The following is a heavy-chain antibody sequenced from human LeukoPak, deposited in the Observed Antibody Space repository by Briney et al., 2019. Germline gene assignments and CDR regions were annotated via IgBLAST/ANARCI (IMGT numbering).Heavy chain of an antibody. Sequence: PGGSLRLSCAASGFTFSSYAMHWVRQAPGKGLEWVAVISYDGSNKYCADSVKGRFTISRDNSKNTLYLQMNSLRAEDTAVYYCARDYSSGWYPTFDYWGQGTLVTVSS. J-gene: IGHJ4*02. V-gene: IGHV3-30-3*01. D-gene: IGHD6-19*01. CDR3: ARDYSSGWYPTFDY. CDR2: ISYDGSNK. CDR1: GFTFSSYA.